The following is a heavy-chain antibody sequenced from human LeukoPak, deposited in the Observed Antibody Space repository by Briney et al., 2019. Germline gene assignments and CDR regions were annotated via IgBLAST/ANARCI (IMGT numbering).Heavy chain of an antibody. CDR1: GDSISRGAYY. D-gene: IGHD2-2*02. CDR3: ARDTFNIPLSMDV. CDR2: MYYIESTH. V-gene: IGHV4-31*03. Sequence: SETLSLTCTVSGDSISRGAYYWTWIRHLPGQGLEWNDHMYYIESTHYYTPSFGGRVSISVDKAKNPFSLRLTCLTPADTAVYYCARDTFNIPLSMDVWGQGTTVTVSS. J-gene: IGHJ6*02.